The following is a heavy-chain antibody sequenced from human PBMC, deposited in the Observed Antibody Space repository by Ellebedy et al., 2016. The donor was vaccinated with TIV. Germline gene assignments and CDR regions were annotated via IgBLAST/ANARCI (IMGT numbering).Heavy chain of an antibody. J-gene: IGHJ3*01. D-gene: IGHD4-23*01. CDR2: ITESGGNT. CDR3: ARDPVGIGPAFDV. CDR1: GFTFSSYA. V-gene: IGHV3-23*01. Sequence: PGGSLRLSCAASGFTFSSYAMHWVRQAPGKGLEWVSSITESGGNTYYADSVKGRFTISRDNSKDTLFLQMNSLRAEDTAIYFCARDPVGIGPAFDVWGQGTMVTVSS.